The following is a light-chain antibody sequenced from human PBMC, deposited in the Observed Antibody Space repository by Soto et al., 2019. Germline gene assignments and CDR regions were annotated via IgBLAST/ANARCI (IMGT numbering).Light chain of an antibody. V-gene: IGKV3-15*01. CDR2: GAS. CDR3: QHYNNWPPGT. Sequence: EIVMTQSPATLSLSAGERATLSCRASQSVSSNLAWYQQKPGQAPSLLIFGASTRATGIPARFSGRGSGTEFTLNISSLQSEDFAVYYCQHYNNWPPGTFGQGTKVDIK. CDR1: QSVSSN. J-gene: IGKJ1*01.